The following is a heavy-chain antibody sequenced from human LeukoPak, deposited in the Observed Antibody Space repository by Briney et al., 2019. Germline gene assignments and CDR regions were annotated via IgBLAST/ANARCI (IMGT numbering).Heavy chain of an antibody. CDR1: GGSISSGGYY. Sequence: SETLSLTCTVSGGSISSGGYYWSWIRQPPGKGLEWIGEINHSGSPTYNPSLKSRVAISVDTSKNQFSLKLSSVTAADTAVYYCARVGIDSSAPSALDYWGQGTLVTVSS. J-gene: IGHJ4*02. CDR2: INHSGSP. CDR3: ARVGIDSSAPSALDY. D-gene: IGHD3-22*01. V-gene: IGHV4-39*07.